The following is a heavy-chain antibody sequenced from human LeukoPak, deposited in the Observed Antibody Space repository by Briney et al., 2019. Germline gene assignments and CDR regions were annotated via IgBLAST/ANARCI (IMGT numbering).Heavy chain of an antibody. V-gene: IGHV4-34*01. CDR2: INHSGST. Sequence: ETLSLTCAVYGGSFSGYYWSWIRQPPGKGLEWIGEINHSGSTNYNPSLKSRVTISVDTSKNQFSLKLSSVTAADTAVYYCARVMYSSSSGQGGLDYWGQGTLVTVSS. CDR3: ARVMYSSSSGQGGLDY. D-gene: IGHD6-6*01. J-gene: IGHJ4*02. CDR1: GGSFSGYY.